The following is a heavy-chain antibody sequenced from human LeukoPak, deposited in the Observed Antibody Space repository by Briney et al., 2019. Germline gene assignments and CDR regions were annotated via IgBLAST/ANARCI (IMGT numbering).Heavy chain of an antibody. CDR2: ISSSSRFI. D-gene: IGHD6-13*01. CDR3: ARDQSNAAGTPSDY. CDR1: GFTFSSYS. J-gene: IGHJ4*02. V-gene: IGHV3-21*01. Sequence: GGSLRLSCAASGFTFSSYSMNWVRQAPGKGLEWVSCISSSSRFIYYADSVKGRFTISRDNAKNSLNLQMNSLRAEDTAVYYCARDQSNAAGTPSDYWGQGTLVTVSS.